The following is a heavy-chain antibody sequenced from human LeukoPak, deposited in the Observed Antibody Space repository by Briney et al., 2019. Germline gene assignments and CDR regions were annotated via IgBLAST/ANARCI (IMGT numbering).Heavy chain of an antibody. CDR2: IYHSGST. D-gene: IGHD3-16*02. CDR3: ARSLGVWGSYRYIFDY. V-gene: IGHV4-30-2*01. CDR1: GGSISSGGYS. Sequence: SETLSLTCAVSGGSISSGGYSWSWIRQPPGKGLEWIGYIYHSGSTYYNPSLKSRVTISVDTSKNQFSLKLSSVTAADTAVYYCARSLGVWGSYRYIFDYWGQGTLVTVSS. J-gene: IGHJ4*02.